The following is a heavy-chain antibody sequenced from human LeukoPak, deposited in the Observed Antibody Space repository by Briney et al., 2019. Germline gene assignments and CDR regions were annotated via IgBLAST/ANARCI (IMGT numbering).Heavy chain of an antibody. CDR3: AKELYGDYGSDY. J-gene: IGHJ4*02. D-gene: IGHD4-17*01. Sequence: GSLRLSCAASGFTLRFYGMSWVRQAPGKGLEWVSSLSSSGDSTYYADSVKGRFAISRDNSKNTLYLQMNSLRADDTAVYYCAKELYGDYGSDYWGQGTLVTVSS. V-gene: IGHV3-23*01. CDR2: LSSSGDST. CDR1: GFTLRFYG.